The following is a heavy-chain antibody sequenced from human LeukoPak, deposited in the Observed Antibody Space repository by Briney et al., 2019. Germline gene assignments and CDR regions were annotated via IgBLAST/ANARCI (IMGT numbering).Heavy chain of an antibody. Sequence: SQTLSLTCAISGESVPSDSAAWNWIRQSPSRGLEWLGRTYYRSKWNNDYAVSVKSRITINTDTSKNQFSLQLNSVTPEDTAVYYCCRDMLIGGWFDPWGKGTLVTVSS. J-gene: IGHJ5*02. V-gene: IGHV6-1*01. CDR1: GESVPSDSAA. CDR3: CRDMLIGGWFDP. CDR2: TYYRSKWNN. D-gene: IGHD3-16*01.